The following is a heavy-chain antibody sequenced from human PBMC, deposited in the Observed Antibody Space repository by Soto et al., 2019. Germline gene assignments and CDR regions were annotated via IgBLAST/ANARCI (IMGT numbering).Heavy chain of an antibody. CDR2: INSDGSST. Sequence: GGSLRLSCAASGFTFSSYWMHWVRQAPGKGLVWVSRINSDGSSTSYADSVKGRFTISRDNAKNTLYLQMNSLRAEDTAVYYCARVRTSSFGGDYYGLDVWGQGTTVTVS. CDR1: GFTFSSYW. J-gene: IGHJ6*02. CDR3: ARVRTSSFGGDYYGLDV. D-gene: IGHD3-16*01. V-gene: IGHV3-74*01.